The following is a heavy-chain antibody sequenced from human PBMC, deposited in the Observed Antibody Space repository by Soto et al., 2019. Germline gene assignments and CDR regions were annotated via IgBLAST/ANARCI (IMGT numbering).Heavy chain of an antibody. CDR3: ARFLTADHGMDV. CDR2: INPSGGST. Sequence: QVQLVQSGAEVKKPGASVKVSCKASGYTFTSYYMHWVRQAPGQGLEWMGIINPSGGSTSYAQKFQGGVTMPRDTSTSTVYMELSSLRSEDTAVYYCARFLTADHGMDVWGQGTTVTVSS. V-gene: IGHV1-46*01. J-gene: IGHJ6*02. CDR1: GYTFTSYY. D-gene: IGHD3-16*01.